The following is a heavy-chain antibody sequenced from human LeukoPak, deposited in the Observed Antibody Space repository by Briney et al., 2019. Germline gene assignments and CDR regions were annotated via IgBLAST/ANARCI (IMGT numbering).Heavy chain of an antibody. CDR3: AKDLTPGSSAFDI. V-gene: IGHV3-30*02. J-gene: IGHJ3*02. CDR2: LRAGGPYGTEK. D-gene: IGHD3-10*01. Sequence: GGSLRLSCAASGFDFNTFIMHWVRQGPGKGLEWLTFLRAGGPYGTEKFYADSVKGRFTISTDNSKNTLYLQMNSLRAEDTAVYYCAKDLTPGSSAFDIWGQGTMVTVSS. CDR1: GFDFNTFI.